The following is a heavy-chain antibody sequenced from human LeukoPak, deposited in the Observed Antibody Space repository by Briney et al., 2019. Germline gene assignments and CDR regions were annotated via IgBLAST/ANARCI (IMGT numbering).Heavy chain of an antibody. D-gene: IGHD3-10*01. CDR1: GFTFSSYG. J-gene: IGHJ4*02. CDR3: AKGHYYGSGSLDY. Sequence: GGSLRLSCAASGFTFSSYGMSWVRQAPGKGLEWASAIGGRDGSTYYADSVKGRFTISRDNSKNTLYVQMNSLRAEDTAVYYCAKGHYYGSGSLDYWGQGTLVTVSS. CDR2: IGGRDGST. V-gene: IGHV3-23*01.